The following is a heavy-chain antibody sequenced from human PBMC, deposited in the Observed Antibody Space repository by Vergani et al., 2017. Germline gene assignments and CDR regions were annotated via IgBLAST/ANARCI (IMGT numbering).Heavy chain of an antibody. CDR2: IYHSGST. J-gene: IGHJ5*02. D-gene: IGHD2-15*01. CDR3: ARRGTGYCSGGSCYGSGEDYNWFDP. V-gene: IGHV4-39*07. Sequence: QLQLQESGPGLVKPSETLSLTCTVSGGSISSSSYYWGWIRQPPGKGLEWIGSIYHSGSTYYNPSLKSRVTISVDRSKNQFSLKLSSVTAADTAVYYCARRGTGYCSGGSCYGSGEDYNWFDPWGQGTLVTVSS. CDR1: GGSISSSSYY.